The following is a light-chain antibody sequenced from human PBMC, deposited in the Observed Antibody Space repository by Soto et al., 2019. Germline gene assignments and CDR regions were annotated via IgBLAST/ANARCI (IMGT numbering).Light chain of an antibody. CDR3: QQYGSSPLLT. V-gene: IGKV3-20*01. CDR2: GAS. J-gene: IGKJ4*01. CDR1: QSVSSSY. Sequence: EIVLTQSPGTLSLSPGERATLSCRASQSVSSSYFAWYQQKPGQAPRLLIYGASSRATGIADRFSGSGYGIDFTLSISRLEPEDFAVYYCQQYGSSPLLTFGGGTKVEIK.